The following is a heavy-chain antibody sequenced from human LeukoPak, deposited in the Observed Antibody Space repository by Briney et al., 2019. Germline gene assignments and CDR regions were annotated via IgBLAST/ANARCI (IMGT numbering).Heavy chain of an antibody. CDR1: GFTFSNYW. J-gene: IGHJ5*01. CDR3: AKEGAYPIITYDS. D-gene: IGHD1-14*01. V-gene: IGHV3-74*01. CDR2: IKTDGSET. Sequence: GGSLRLSCAASGFTFSNYWMHWFRQAPGKGLVWVSRIKTDGSETGYADSVKGRFTISRDNAKNSLYLQMNSLRAEDAGVYYCAKEGAYPIITYDSWGQGTLVTVSS.